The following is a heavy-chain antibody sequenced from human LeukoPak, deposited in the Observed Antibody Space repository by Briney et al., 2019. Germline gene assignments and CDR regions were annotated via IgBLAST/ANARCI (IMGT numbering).Heavy chain of an antibody. V-gene: IGHV3-74*01. CDR1: GFTFSSHW. D-gene: IGHD1-26*01. Sequence: GGSLRLSCAASGFTFSSHWMHWVRQAPGKGLEWFSRINSDGSSRSFAVSVRGRVPISRDNAKNTLYLQMNSLRAEDTAVYYCARDPTTYYYMDVWGKGTTVSVSS. CDR3: ARDPTTYYYMDV. J-gene: IGHJ6*03. CDR2: INSDGSSR.